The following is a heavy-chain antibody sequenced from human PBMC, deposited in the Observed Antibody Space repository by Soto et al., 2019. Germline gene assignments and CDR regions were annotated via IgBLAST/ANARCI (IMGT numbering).Heavy chain of an antibody. Sequence: QVQLVQSGAEMKKPGASVKVSCKASGYTFTSYDINWVRQAAGQGPEWMGSVTPRNGDTAFAQKDQGRVTVTSNTSMSTVYMELSNLRSDDTAVYYCARGGSYWARRHYFDSWGQGTLVTVSS. CDR1: GYTFTSYD. D-gene: IGHD2-8*02. CDR3: ARGGSYWARRHYFDS. J-gene: IGHJ4*02. V-gene: IGHV1-8*02. CDR2: VTPRNGDT.